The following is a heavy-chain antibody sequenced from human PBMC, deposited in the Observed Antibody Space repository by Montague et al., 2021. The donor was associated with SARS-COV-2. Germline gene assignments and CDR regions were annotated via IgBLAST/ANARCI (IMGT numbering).Heavy chain of an antibody. V-gene: IGHV6-1*01. J-gene: IGHJ4*02. CDR1: GDSVSSSTVA. CDR3: ARQGTGGWLTFDY. CDR2: TYFRSSFYN. D-gene: IGHD6-19*01. Sequence: CAISGDSVSSSTVAWYWLRQSPSRGLEWLGRTYFRSSFYNDYALSVKSRLNIQPDSAKNQFSLQLTSVTPEDTAIYYCARQGTGGWLTFDYWGQGILVTVSS.